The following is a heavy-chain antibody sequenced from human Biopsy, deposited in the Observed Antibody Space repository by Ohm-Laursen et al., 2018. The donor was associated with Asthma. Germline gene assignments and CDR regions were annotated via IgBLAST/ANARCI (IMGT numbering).Heavy chain of an antibody. CDR2: IWFDGSNK. D-gene: IGHD3-10*01. J-gene: IGHJ4*02. CDR1: GFAVSRDY. CDR3: GRERSYMVDY. V-gene: IGHV3-33*07. Sequence: LRLSCSASGFAVSRDYMFWVRQAPGKGLEWVADIWFDGSNKHYADSVKGRFTISRDNSKNTLYLQMNSLRAEDTALYYCGRERSYMVDYWGQGTLVIVSS.